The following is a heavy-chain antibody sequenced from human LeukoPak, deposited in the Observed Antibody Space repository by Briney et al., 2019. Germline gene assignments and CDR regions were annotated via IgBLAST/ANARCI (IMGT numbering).Heavy chain of an antibody. D-gene: IGHD3-22*01. CDR3: ARGDREYYDSSGYFVH. CDR1: GYTFTCYY. V-gene: IGHV1-2*02. J-gene: IGHJ4*02. CDR2: INPNSGGT. Sequence: ASVKVSCKASGYTFTCYYMHWVRQAPGQGLEWMGWINPNSGGTNYSQKFQGRVTMTRDTSISTAYMELSRLRSDDTAVYYCARGDREYYDSSGYFVHWGQGTLVTVSS.